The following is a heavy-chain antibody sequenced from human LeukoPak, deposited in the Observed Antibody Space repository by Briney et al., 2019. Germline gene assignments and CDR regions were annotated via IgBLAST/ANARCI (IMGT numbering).Heavy chain of an antibody. Sequence: ASVKVSCKASGYTFTDYYIHWVRQAPGQGLEWMGWMNPNSGGTYYAQKFQGRVTMTRDTSISTAYMELSRLRSDDTAVYSCAREDLFDAFDIWGQGTMVTVSS. J-gene: IGHJ3*02. CDR3: AREDLFDAFDI. CDR2: MNPNSGGT. CDR1: GYTFTDYY. V-gene: IGHV1-2*02.